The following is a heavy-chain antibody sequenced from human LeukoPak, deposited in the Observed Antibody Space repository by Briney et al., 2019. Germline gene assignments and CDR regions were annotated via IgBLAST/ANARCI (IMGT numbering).Heavy chain of an antibody. CDR3: ARDQRYCSSSSCPWEPFDY. V-gene: IGHV3-7*05. J-gene: IGHJ4*02. Sequence: GGSLRLSCAASGFTFSSYWMSWVRQGPGKGLECVANIKQDGSEKYYVDSVKGRFTISRDNAKNSLYLQMNSLRAEDTAVYYCARDQRYCSSSSCPWEPFDYWGQGTLVTVSS. CDR1: GFTFSSYW. D-gene: IGHD2-2*01. CDR2: IKQDGSEK.